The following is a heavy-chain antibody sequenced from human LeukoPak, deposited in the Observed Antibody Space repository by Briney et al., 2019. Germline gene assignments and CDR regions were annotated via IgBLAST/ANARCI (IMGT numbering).Heavy chain of an antibody. CDR1: GFTFSSYA. J-gene: IGHJ4*02. Sequence: GGSLRLSCAASGFTFSSYAMSWVRQAPGKGLEWVANIKYDGTTKYYVDSVKGRFTISRDSAKNSLYLQMNSLRAEDTAVYFCSRQLEEWGQGTLVTVSS. CDR3: SRQLEE. D-gene: IGHD1-1*01. CDR2: IKYDGTTK. V-gene: IGHV3-7*03.